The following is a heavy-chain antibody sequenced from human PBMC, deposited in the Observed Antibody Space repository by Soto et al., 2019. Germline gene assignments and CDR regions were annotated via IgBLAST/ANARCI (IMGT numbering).Heavy chain of an antibody. D-gene: IGHD3-9*01. J-gene: IGHJ4*02. Sequence: GESLRLSCAASGFTFSSYGMHWVHQAPGKGLEWVAVISYDGSNKYYADSVKGRFTISRDNSKNTLYLQMNSLRAEDTAVYYCAKDLESLRYFDWLLSDWGQGTLVTVSS. CDR2: ISYDGSNK. CDR3: AKDLESLRYFDWLLSD. V-gene: IGHV3-30*18. CDR1: GFTFSSYG.